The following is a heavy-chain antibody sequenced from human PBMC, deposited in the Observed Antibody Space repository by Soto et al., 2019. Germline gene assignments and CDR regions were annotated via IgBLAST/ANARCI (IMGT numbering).Heavy chain of an antibody. D-gene: IGHD1-26*01. CDR1: GDSVSSNRAA. CDR3: ARVPYSGSYHFDY. Sequence: PSQTLLLTCAISGDSVSSNRAAWHWIRQSPSRGLEWLGRTYYRSKWFSDYAVSVKSRLTINADTSKNQISLQLNSVTPEDTALYFCARVPYSGSYHFDYWGQGTLVTVSS. CDR2: TYYRSKWFS. V-gene: IGHV6-1*01. J-gene: IGHJ4*02.